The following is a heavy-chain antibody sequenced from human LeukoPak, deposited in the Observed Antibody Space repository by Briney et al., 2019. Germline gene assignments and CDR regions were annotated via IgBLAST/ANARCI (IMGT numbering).Heavy chain of an antibody. Sequence: TGGSLRLSCAASGFTFSTYWMYWVRHAPGKGLVWVSRINTDGRNTGYADSVKGRFTISRDNAKNSLYLQMNSLRAEDTAAYYCVRGGYTYDYWGQGTLVTVSS. CDR2: INTDGRNT. CDR3: VRGGYTYDY. V-gene: IGHV3-74*01. D-gene: IGHD5-18*01. J-gene: IGHJ4*02. CDR1: GFTFSTYW.